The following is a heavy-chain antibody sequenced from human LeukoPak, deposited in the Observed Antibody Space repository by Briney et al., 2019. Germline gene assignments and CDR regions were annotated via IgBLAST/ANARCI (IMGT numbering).Heavy chain of an antibody. V-gene: IGHV3-30-3*01. CDR1: GFILSNFQ. D-gene: IGHD3-10*01. CDR3: MRDYMGWFDP. J-gene: IGHJ5*02. CDR2: ISLDGSTE. Sequence: GGSLRLSCVASGFILSNFQMYWVRQAPGKGLEWVSIISLDGSTEFYADSVKGRFTISRDTASNTMHLEMNNLRIEDTAVYYCMRDYMGWFDPWGQGSLVTVSS.